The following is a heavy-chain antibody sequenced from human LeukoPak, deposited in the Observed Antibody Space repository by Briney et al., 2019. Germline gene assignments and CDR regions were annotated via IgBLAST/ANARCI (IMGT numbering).Heavy chain of an antibody. J-gene: IGHJ4*02. Sequence: GASVKVSCKASGYTFTSYGISWVRQAPGQGLEWMGWISAYNGNTNYAQKLQGRVTMTTDTSTSTAYMELRSLRAEDTAVYYCARQVALFDWGPTFDYWGQGTLVTVSS. V-gene: IGHV1-18*01. CDR1: GYTFTSYG. CDR2: ISAYNGNT. D-gene: IGHD3-9*01. CDR3: ARQVALFDWGPTFDY.